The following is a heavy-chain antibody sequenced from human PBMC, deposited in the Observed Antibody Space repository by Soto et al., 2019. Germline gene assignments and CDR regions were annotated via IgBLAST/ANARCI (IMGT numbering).Heavy chain of an antibody. CDR2: ISWNSGSI. D-gene: IGHD3-3*01. J-gene: IGHJ6*02. Sequence: LRLSCAASGFTFDDYAMHWVRQAPGKGLEWVSGISWNSGSIGYADSVKGRFTISRDNAKNSLYLQMNSLRAEDTAVYYCARDSEFGVVINYYYYYGMDVWGQGTTVTVSS. V-gene: IGHV3-9*01. CDR3: ARDSEFGVVINYYYYYGMDV. CDR1: GFTFDDYA.